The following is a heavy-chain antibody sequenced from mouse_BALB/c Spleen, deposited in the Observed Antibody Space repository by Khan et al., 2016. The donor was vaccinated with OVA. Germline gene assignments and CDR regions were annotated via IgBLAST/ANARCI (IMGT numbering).Heavy chain of an antibody. CDR3: ARSVTITTVVTTDFDY. J-gene: IGHJ2*01. D-gene: IGHD1-1*01. CDR2: ISYSGRI. CDR1: GYSITSDYA. V-gene: IGHV3-2*02. Sequence: EVQLQESGPGLVKPSQSLSLTCTVTGYSITSDYAWNWIRQFPGNKLEWMGYISYSGRISYNPSLKSRISITRYTSKNQFFLQLNSVTTEDTATYYCARSVTITTVVTTDFDYWGQGTTLTVSS.